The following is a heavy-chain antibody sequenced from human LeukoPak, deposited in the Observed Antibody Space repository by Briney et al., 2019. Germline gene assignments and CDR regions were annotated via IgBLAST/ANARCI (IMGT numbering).Heavy chain of an antibody. CDR1: GFTFNCFR. CDR2: MKEDGSEK. CDR3: ARGRHSSSWSPIDY. Sequence: GESLRLSCAASGFTFNCFRMIWLRQAPGKGLEWVACMKEDGSEKYYVDSVKGRFTISRDNAKNSLYLQMNSLRAEDRAMYHCARGRHSSSWSPIDYWGQGTLVTVSS. D-gene: IGHD6-13*01. J-gene: IGHJ4*02. V-gene: IGHV3-7*01.